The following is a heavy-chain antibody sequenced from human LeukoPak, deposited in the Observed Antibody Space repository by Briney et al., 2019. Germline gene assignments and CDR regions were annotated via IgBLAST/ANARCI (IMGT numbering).Heavy chain of an antibody. CDR3: ARTSGLGTSIDY. D-gene: IGHD3-22*01. J-gene: IGHJ4*02. CDR1: GGSISSGGYS. V-gene: IGHV4-30-2*01. Sequence: SETLSLTCALSGGSISSGGYSWSWIRQPPGKGLEWIGYIYHSGSTYYNPSVKSRVTISVDGSKNQFSLKLSSVTAADAAVYYCARTSGLGTSIDYWGQGTLVTVSS. CDR2: IYHSGST.